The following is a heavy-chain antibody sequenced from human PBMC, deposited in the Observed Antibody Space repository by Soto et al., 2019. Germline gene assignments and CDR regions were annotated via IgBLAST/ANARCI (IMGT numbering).Heavy chain of an antibody. CDR1: GVTFRDYW. CDR3: VREVIAVLGSIRWFDP. V-gene: IGHV3-74*01. J-gene: IGHJ5*02. Sequence: PGGSLRLSCAVSGVTFRDYWMHWVRQVPGKGLLWVSRIGPDGTSTKYADSVKGRLTISRSNPENTLYLQMNSLRAEDTGVYYRVREVIAVLGSIRWFDPWGQGTLVTVSS. D-gene: IGHD6-19*01. CDR2: IGPDGTST.